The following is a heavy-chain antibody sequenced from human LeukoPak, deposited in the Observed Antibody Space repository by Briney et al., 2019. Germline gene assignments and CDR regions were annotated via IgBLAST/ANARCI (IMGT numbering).Heavy chain of an antibody. CDR3: ARDKIVGATNFDY. D-gene: IGHD1-26*01. Sequence: GGSLRLSCAASGFTFSSYWMSWGRQAPGKGLEWEANIKQDGSEKYYVDSVKGRFTISRDNAKNSLYLQMNSLRAEDTAVYYCARDKIVGATNFDYWGQGTLVTVSS. CDR1: GFTFSSYW. CDR2: IKQDGSEK. V-gene: IGHV3-7*01. J-gene: IGHJ4*02.